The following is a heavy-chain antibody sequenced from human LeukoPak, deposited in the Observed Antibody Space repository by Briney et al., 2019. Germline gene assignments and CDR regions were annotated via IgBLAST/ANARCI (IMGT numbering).Heavy chain of an antibody. CDR1: GFTFSSYS. V-gene: IGHV3-48*04. J-gene: IGHJ4*02. CDR2: ISSSSDSR. CDR3: ARGTGSGYDWGGRDY. Sequence: SGGSLRLSCAASGFTFSSYSMNWVRQAPGKGLEWVSYISSSSDSRYYADSVKGRFTISRDNAKNSLFLQMNSLRAEDTAVYYCARGTGSGYDWGGRDYWGQGTLVTVSS. D-gene: IGHD5-12*01.